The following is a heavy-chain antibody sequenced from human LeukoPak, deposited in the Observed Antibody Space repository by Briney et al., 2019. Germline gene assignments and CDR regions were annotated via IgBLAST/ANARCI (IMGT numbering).Heavy chain of an antibody. D-gene: IGHD4-17*01. CDR3: ARGDYHYGDYRTLFDY. Sequence: QAGGSLRLSCAASGFTFSSYAMHWVRQAPGKGLEWVAVISYDGSNKYYADSVKGRFTISRDNSKNTLYLQMNSLRAEDTAVYYCARGDYHYGDYRTLFDYWGQGTLVTVSS. J-gene: IGHJ4*02. CDR1: GFTFSSYA. CDR2: ISYDGSNK. V-gene: IGHV3-30-3*01.